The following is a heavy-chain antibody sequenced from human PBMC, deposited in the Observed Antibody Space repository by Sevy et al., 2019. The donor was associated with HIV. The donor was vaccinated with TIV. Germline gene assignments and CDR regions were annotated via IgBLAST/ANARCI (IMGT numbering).Heavy chain of an antibody. CDR1: GFTFRTYG. V-gene: IGHV3-33*01. Sequence: GGSLRLSCTASGFTFRTYGMHWVRQAPGKGLEWVAVIWSDGGYKFNADSVRGRFTISRDNSKNKVFLRMDSLRAEDTALYFCARDFNNEGIFDYWGQGTLVTVSS. CDR3: ARDFNNEGIFDY. CDR2: IWSDGGYK. J-gene: IGHJ4*02.